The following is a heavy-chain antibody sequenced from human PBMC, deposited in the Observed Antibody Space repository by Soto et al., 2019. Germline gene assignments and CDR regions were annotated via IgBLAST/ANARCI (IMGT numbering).Heavy chain of an antibody. J-gene: IGHJ4*02. V-gene: IGHV3-23*01. CDR1: GFTFSSHA. CDR2: ISGSGGST. D-gene: IGHD5-12*01. Sequence: GGSLRLSCAASGFTFSSHAMSWVRQAPGKGLEWVSAISGSGGSTYYADSVKGRFTISRDNSKNTLYLQMNSLRAEDTAVYYCAKGPSDIVATIEDWNPPDFDYWGQGTLVTVSS. CDR3: AKGPSDIVATIEDWNPPDFDY.